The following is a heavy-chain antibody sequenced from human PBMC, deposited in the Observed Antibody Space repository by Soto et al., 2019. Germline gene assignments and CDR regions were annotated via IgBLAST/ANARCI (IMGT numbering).Heavy chain of an antibody. Sequence: PGGSLTLACAASGFAFDGYAMQWVWQATRKGLEWVSGLSWNSGDIDYADSVKGRFTISRDNSKSTLYLQMNSMRAEVTAVYYCAKDYSVVVLAAMFAYWGQGT. V-gene: IGHV3-9*01. CDR3: AKDYSVVVLAAMFAY. D-gene: IGHD2-2*01. CDR2: LSWNSGDI. CDR1: GFAFDGYA. J-gene: IGHJ4*02.